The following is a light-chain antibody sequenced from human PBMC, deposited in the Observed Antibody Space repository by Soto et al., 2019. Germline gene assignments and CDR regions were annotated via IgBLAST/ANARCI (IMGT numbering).Light chain of an antibody. CDR2: GAF. CDR1: QSFSSAY. J-gene: IGKJ2*01. V-gene: IGKV3-20*01. CDR3: QQYCSSLT. Sequence: EIVLTQSPGNLSLSPGERATLSCRASQSFSSAYLAWYKQKPGQAPRLLIYGAFSRATGIPDRFSGYGSGTDFTLTITRLEPEDFEVYYCQQYCSSLTVGQGTKLQIK.